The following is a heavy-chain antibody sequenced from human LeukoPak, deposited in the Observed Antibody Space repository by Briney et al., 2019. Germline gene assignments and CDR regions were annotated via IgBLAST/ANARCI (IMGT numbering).Heavy chain of an antibody. V-gene: IGHV4-34*01. Sequence: PSETLSLTCAVYGGSFSGYYWSWIRQPPGKGPEWIGEINHSGSTNYNPSLKSRVTISVDTSKNQFSLKLSSVTAADTAVYYCARVTYWYFDLWGRGTLVTVSS. CDR2: INHSGST. J-gene: IGHJ2*01. CDR3: ARVTYWYFDL. CDR1: GGSFSGYY.